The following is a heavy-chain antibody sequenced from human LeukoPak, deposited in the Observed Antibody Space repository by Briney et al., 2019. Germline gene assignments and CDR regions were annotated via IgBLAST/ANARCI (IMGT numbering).Heavy chain of an antibody. CDR2: IYYSGST. Sequence: PSQTLSLTCTVSGGSISSGGYYWSWIRQHPGKGLEWIGYIYYSGSTYYNPSLKSRVTISVDTSKNQFSLKLSSVTAADTAVYYCARGPNTYYYDSSGYYFPWGQGTLVTVSS. D-gene: IGHD3-22*01. CDR3: ARGPNTYYYDSSGYYFP. V-gene: IGHV4-31*03. J-gene: IGHJ5*02. CDR1: GGSISSGGYY.